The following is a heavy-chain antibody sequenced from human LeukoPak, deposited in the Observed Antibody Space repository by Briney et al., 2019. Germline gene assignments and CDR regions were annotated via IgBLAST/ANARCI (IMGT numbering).Heavy chain of an antibody. Sequence: SETLSLTCTVSGGSISSSSYYWGWIRQPPGKGLEWIGSIYYSGSTYYNPSLKSRATITVDTSKNQFSPKLSSVTAADTAVYYCSSLQPDAFDIWGQGTMVTVSS. J-gene: IGHJ3*02. V-gene: IGHV4-39*01. D-gene: IGHD1-1*01. CDR3: SSLQPDAFDI. CDR2: IYYSGST. CDR1: GGSISSSSYY.